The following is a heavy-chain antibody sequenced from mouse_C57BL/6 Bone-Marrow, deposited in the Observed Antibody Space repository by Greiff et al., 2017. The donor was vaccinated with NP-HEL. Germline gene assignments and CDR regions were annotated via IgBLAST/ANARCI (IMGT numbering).Heavy chain of an antibody. CDR2: IYPGSGNT. CDR3: ASNWGGSSYNYAMDY. J-gene: IGHJ4*01. D-gene: IGHD1-1*01. Sequence: QVQLQQSGAELVRPGASVKLSCKASGYTFTDYYINWVKQRPGQGLEWIARIYPGSGNTYYNEKFKGKATLTAEKSSSTAYMQLSSLTSEDSAVYCGASNWGGSSYNYAMDYWGQGTSVTVSS. V-gene: IGHV1-76*01. CDR1: GYTFTDYY.